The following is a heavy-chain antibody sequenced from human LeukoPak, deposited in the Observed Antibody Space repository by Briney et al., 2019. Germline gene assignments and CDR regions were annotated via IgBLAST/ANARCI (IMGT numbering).Heavy chain of an antibody. D-gene: IGHD3-9*01. V-gene: IGHV5-10-1*01. CDR3: ARSLFDYDILTGHDY. Sequence: GESLKISCNGSGYXSTTYWISWVRQMSGKGLEWMGTIDPSDSYTKYSPTFQGHVTISADKSISTAYLQWSSLKASDTAVYYCARSLFDYDILTGHDYWGQGTLVTVSS. CDR2: IDPSDSYT. CDR1: GYXSTTYW. J-gene: IGHJ4*02.